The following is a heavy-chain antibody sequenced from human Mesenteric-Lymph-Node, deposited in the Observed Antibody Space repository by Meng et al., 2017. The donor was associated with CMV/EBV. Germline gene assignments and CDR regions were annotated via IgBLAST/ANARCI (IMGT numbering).Heavy chain of an antibody. J-gene: IGHJ5*02. D-gene: IGHD2-2*01. V-gene: IGHV1-69*15. CDR1: GGTVSTYA. Sequence: SGGTVSTYAISWMRQAPGQGREWMGTIIPIFGSTNYAQKFQGRITITADESTSTAYLGLSSLKSEDTAIYYCVKDLGYCSTTSCSDPWGQGTLVTVSS. CDR2: IIPIFGST. CDR3: VKDLGYCSTTSCSDP.